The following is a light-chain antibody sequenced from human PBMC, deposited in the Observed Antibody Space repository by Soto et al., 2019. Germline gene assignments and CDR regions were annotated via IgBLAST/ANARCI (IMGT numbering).Light chain of an antibody. CDR2: EGT. Sequence: QSALTQPASVSGSPGQSITISCTGTSSDVGSYNLVSWYQQHPGKAPKLLIYEGTKRPSGVSIRFSGSKSGNTASVTISGLQAEDEAEYYCCSHAASSTLVFGGGTKVTVL. CDR3: CSHAASSTLV. V-gene: IGLV2-23*01. CDR1: SSDVGSYNL. J-gene: IGLJ3*02.